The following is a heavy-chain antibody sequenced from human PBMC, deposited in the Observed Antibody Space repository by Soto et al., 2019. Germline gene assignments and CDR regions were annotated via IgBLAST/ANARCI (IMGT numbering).Heavy chain of an antibody. CDR1: GGSISSYY. CDR2: IYYSGST. D-gene: IGHD3-22*01. J-gene: IGHJ4*02. Sequence: SETLSLTCTVSGGSISSYYWSWIRQPPGKGLEWIGYIYYSGSTYYNPSLKSRVTISVDTSKNQFSLKLSSVTAADTAVYYCARVSGYYSYYFDYWGQGTLVTVSS. V-gene: IGHV4-59*12. CDR3: ARVSGYYSYYFDY.